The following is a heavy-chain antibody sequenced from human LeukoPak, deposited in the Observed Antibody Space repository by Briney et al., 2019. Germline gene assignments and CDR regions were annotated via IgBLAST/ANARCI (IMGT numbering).Heavy chain of an antibody. CDR2: ISYTGNT. CDR1: GGSISSYY. D-gene: IGHD3-22*01. V-gene: IGHV4-59*01. Sequence: SESLSLTCTVSGGSISSYYWSWIRQPPGKGLEWIGYISYTGNTNYNPSLKSRVTISVDTSKIQFSLKLSSVTAAGTAVYYCARGRYYYDSSGYNDFDYWGQGTLVTV. J-gene: IGHJ4*02. CDR3: ARGRYYYDSSGYNDFDY.